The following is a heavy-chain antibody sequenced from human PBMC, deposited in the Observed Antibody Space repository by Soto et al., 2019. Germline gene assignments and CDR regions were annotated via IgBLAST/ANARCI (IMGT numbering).Heavy chain of an antibody. CDR3: ARGDSGYFDYGMDV. CDR1: GFTFSSYD. V-gene: IGHV3-13*01. J-gene: IGHJ6*02. Sequence: GGSLRLSCAASGFTFSSYDMHWVRQATGKGLEWVSTIGAAGDIYYSGSVKGRFTISRAKNSLFLQVNSLRAGDTAVYYCARGDSGYFDYGMDVWGQGATVTVSS. CDR2: IGAAGDI. D-gene: IGHD1-1*01.